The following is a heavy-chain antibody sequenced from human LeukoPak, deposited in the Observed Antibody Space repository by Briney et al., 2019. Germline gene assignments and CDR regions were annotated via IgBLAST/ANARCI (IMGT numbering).Heavy chain of an antibody. CDR2: ISSSSSTI. CDR1: GFTFSSYR. Sequence: GGSLRLSCAASGFTFSSYRMNWVRQAPGKGLEWVSYISSSSSTIYYADSVKGRFTISRDNAKNSLYLQMNSLRAEDTAVYYCARADSGDDNPNAFDIWGQGTLVTVSS. D-gene: IGHD1-14*01. J-gene: IGHJ4*02. V-gene: IGHV3-48*01. CDR3: ARADSGDDNPNAFDI.